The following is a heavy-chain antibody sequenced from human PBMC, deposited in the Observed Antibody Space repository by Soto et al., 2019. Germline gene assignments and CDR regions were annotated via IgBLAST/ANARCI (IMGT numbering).Heavy chain of an antibody. CDR1: GYTFSRNG. V-gene: IGHV1-2*04. J-gene: IGHJ3*02. CDR3: ARDRGSYDHDAFDI. D-gene: IGHD1-26*01. CDR2: INPNSGGT. Sequence: ASVKVSCKASGYTFSRNGISWVRQAPGQGLEWMGWINPNSGGTNYAQKFQGWVTMTRDTSISTAYMELSRLRSDDTAVYYCARDRGSYDHDAFDIWGQGTMVTVSS.